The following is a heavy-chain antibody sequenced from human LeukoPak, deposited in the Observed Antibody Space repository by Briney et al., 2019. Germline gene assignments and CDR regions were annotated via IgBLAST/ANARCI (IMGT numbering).Heavy chain of an antibody. Sequence: SSETLSLTCTVSGGSISSYYWSWIRQPPGKGLEWIGYIYYSGSTNYNPSLKSRVTISVDTSKNQFSLKLSSVTAADTAVYYCARAGDILTGPDAFDIWGQGTMVTVSS. CDR3: ARAGDILTGPDAFDI. D-gene: IGHD3-9*01. V-gene: IGHV4-59*01. J-gene: IGHJ3*02. CDR1: GGSISSYY. CDR2: IYYSGST.